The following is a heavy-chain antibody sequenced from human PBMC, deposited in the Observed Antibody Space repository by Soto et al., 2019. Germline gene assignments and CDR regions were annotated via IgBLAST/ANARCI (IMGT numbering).Heavy chain of an antibody. Sequence: QVKLVESGGGVVQPGRSRRLSCVTSGFTFRSYGMHWVRQSPGKGLEWVAVIKSDGTTADYIESVKGRFVISRDNAKQTVYLQMNNLRPEDTGRYYCAKPRSSLEWPPLDPWGQGTLVTVSS. J-gene: IGHJ5*02. CDR3: AKPRSSLEWPPLDP. CDR2: IKSDGTTA. D-gene: IGHD3-3*01. CDR1: GFTFRSYG. V-gene: IGHV3-33*03.